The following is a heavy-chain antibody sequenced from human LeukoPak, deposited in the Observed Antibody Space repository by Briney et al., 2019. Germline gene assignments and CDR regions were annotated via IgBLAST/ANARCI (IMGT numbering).Heavy chain of an antibody. CDR2: IYYSGST. D-gene: IGHD6-19*01. V-gene: IGHV4-59*01. J-gene: IGHJ4*01. Sequence: SETLSLTCTVSGGSISSYYWSWIRQPPGKGLEWIGYIYYSGSTNYNPSLKSRVTISVDTSKNQFSLKLSSVAAADTAVYYCARGRGGTYSSGWYYYFDYWGQEPWSPSPQ. CDR3: ARGRGGTYSSGWYYYFDY. CDR1: GGSISSYY.